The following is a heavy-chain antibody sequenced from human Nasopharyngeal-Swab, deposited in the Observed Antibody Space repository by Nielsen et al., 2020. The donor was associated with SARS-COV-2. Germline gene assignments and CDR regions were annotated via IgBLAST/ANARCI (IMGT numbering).Heavy chain of an antibody. CDR3: AKDRGCSGGSCYVHWYFDL. D-gene: IGHD2-15*01. CDR1: GFTFSGYA. CDR2: IGGTGGST. V-gene: IGHV3-23*01. J-gene: IGHJ2*01. Sequence: GESLKISCAASGFTFSGYAMSWVRQAPGKGLEWVSAIGGTGGSTYYADSVEGQFTISRDNSKNTLYLQMNSLRAEDTAVYYCAKDRGCSGGSCYVHWYFDLWGRGTLVTVSS.